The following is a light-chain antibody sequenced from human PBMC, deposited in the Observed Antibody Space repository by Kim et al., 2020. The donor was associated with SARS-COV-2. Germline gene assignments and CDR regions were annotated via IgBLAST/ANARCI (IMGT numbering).Light chain of an antibody. CDR3: QKYNNWPPWR. Sequence: SPGERATHYRRASHSVSSNLAWYQQKPGQAPRLLMFGAYTRATGITARFSGSGYGTEFTLTISSLQSEDFAVYYCQKYNNWPPWRFGQGTKVDIK. CDR1: HSVSSN. V-gene: IGKV3-15*01. J-gene: IGKJ1*01. CDR2: GAY.